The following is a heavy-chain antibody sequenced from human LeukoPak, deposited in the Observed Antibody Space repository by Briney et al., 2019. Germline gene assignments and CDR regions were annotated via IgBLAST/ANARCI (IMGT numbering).Heavy chain of an antibody. CDR2: LVYDRRGE. V-gene: IGHV3-30*04. Sequence: GGSLRLSCAVSGFDFHVHSMHWVRQTPGRGLEWVAVLVYDRRGEEYADSVKGRFTISGDTSKEMIYLQMNSLTSDDTAKYFCVRGSGHKDSTGYYWFFDYWGQGALVTVSS. CDR3: VRGSGHKDSTGYYWFFDY. CDR1: GFDFHVHS. J-gene: IGHJ4*02. D-gene: IGHD3-22*01.